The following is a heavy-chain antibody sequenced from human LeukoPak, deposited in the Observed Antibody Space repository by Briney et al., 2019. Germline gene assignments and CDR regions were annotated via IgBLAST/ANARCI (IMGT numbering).Heavy chain of an antibody. D-gene: IGHD3-3*01. CDR1: GFTFSDYY. V-gene: IGHV3-11*04. CDR3: ARVGTYYDFWSGYSALDY. J-gene: IGHJ4*02. Sequence: GGSLRLSCAASGFTFSDYYMSWIRQAPGKGLEWVSYISSSGSTIYYADSVKGRFTISRDNAKNSLYLQMNSLRAEDTAVYYCARVGTYYDFWSGYSALDYWGQGTLVTVSS. CDR2: ISSSGSTI.